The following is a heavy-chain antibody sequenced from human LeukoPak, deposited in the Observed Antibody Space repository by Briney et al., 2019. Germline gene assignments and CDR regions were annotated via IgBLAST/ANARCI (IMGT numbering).Heavy chain of an antibody. V-gene: IGHV4-39*01. CDR3: ARREKLEPLDY. CDR2: IYYSGST. Sequence: PSETLPLTCTVSGGSISSSSYYWGWIRQPPGKGLEWIGSIYYSGSTYYNPSLKSRVTISVDTSKNQFSLKLSSVTAADTTVYYCARREKLEPLDYWGQGTLVTVSS. D-gene: IGHD1-1*01. CDR1: GGSISSSSYY. J-gene: IGHJ4*02.